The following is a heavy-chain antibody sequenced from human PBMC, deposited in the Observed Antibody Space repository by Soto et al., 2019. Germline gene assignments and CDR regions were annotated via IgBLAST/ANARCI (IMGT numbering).Heavy chain of an antibody. Sequence: QVQLVQSGAEVKKPGSSVKVSCKASGGTFSSYAISWVRQAPGQGLEWMGGIIPIFGTANYAQKFQGRVTITADESTSTAYMELSSLRSEDTAVYYCARGEVVDEYYDSSGYVFDYWGQGTLVTVSS. CDR2: IIPIFGTA. J-gene: IGHJ4*02. V-gene: IGHV1-69*12. CDR1: GGTFSSYA. CDR3: ARGEVVDEYYDSSGYVFDY. D-gene: IGHD3-22*01.